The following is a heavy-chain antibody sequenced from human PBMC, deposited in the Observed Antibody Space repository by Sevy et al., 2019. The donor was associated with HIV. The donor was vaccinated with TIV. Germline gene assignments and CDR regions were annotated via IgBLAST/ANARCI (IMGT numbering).Heavy chain of an antibody. CDR3: AKDLEYNWNDVAAFDI. D-gene: IGHD1-1*01. CDR1: GFTFSSYA. CDR2: ISGSGGST. J-gene: IGHJ3*02. Sequence: GESLKISCAASGFTFSSYAMSWVRQAPGKGLEWVSAISGSGGSTYYADSVKGRFTISRDNSKNTLYLQMNSLRAEDTAVYYCAKDLEYNWNDVAAFDIWGQGTMVTVSS. V-gene: IGHV3-23*01.